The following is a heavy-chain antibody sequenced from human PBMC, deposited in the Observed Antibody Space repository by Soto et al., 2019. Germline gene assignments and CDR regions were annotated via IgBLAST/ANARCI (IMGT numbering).Heavy chain of an antibody. V-gene: IGHV5-10-1*01. J-gene: IGHJ4*02. Sequence: PGESLKISCKGSGYNFISDWISLVLQMPGKGLEWMWRIDPSDFYTNYSPSFQCHVTISADKAISTAYLQWSSLKASDTAMYYCPRPNDFWSGYEGYWGQGTLVTVSS. D-gene: IGHD3-3*01. CDR1: GYNFISDW. CDR2: IDPSDFYT. CDR3: PRPNDFWSGYEGY.